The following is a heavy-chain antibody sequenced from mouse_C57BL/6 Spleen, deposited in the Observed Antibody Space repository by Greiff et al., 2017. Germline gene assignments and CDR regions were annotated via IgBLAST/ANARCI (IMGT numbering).Heavy chain of an antibody. CDR2: INPNNGGT. V-gene: IGHV1-18*01. CDR1: GYTFTDYN. Sequence: EVKVVESGPELVKPGASVKIPCKASGYTFTDYNMDWVKQSHGKSLEWIGDINPNNGGTIYNQKFKGKATLTVDKSSSTAYMELRSLTSEDTAVYYCARRWLLRFDYWGQGTTLTVSS. CDR3: ARRWLLRFDY. J-gene: IGHJ2*01. D-gene: IGHD2-3*01.